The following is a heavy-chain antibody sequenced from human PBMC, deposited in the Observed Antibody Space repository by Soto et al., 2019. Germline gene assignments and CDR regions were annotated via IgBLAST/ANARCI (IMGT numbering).Heavy chain of an antibody. V-gene: IGHV2-5*01. J-gene: IGHJ4*02. CDR3: ALQYYDILTGYLEALYFDY. CDR1: GFSLSTSGVG. D-gene: IGHD3-9*01. Sequence: QITLKESGPPLVKPTQTLTLTCTFSGFSLSTSGVGVGWIRQPPGKALEWLALIYCNDDKRYSPSLKSRLTITKENSKSQVVLTMTYMDPVDTATYYCALQYYDILTGYLEALYFDYWGQGTLVTVSS. CDR2: IYCNDDK.